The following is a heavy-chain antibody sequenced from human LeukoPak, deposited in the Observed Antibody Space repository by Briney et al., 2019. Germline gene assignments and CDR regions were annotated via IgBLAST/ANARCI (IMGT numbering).Heavy chain of an antibody. V-gene: IGHV3-23*01. CDR1: GFTFSSYA. D-gene: IGHD4-11*01. CDR2: ISGSGGST. CDR3: ARDGYSNYYYGMDV. J-gene: IGHJ6*02. Sequence: PGGSLRLSCAASGFTFSSYAMSWVRQAPGKGLEWVSVISGSGGSTYYADSVKGRFTISRDNSKNTLYVQMNSLRAEDTAVYYCARDGYSNYYYGMDVWGQGTTVTVSS.